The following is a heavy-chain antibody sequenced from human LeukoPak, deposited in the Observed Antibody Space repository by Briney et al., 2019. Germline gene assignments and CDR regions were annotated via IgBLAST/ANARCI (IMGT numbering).Heavy chain of an antibody. CDR2: ISYDGSNK. CDR1: GFTFGSYA. V-gene: IGHV3-30-3*01. D-gene: IGHD6-19*01. J-gene: IGHJ4*02. Sequence: GGSLRLSCAASGFTFGSYAMHWVRQAPGKGLEWVAVISYDGSNKYYADSVKGRFTISRDNSKNTLYLQMNSLRAEDTAVYYCAREGVAGTFDYWGQGTLVTVSS. CDR3: AREGVAGTFDY.